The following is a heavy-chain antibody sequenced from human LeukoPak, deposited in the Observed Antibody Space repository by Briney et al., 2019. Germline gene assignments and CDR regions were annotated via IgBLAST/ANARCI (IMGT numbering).Heavy chain of an antibody. CDR3: ARDGCSGGFCLFDY. J-gene: IGHJ4*02. CDR1: GFTFSSYS. CDR2: ISSSSSYT. V-gene: IGHV3-21*01. Sequence: GGSLRLSCAASGFTFSSYSMNWVRQAPGKGLEWVSCISSSSSYTRYSGSVKGRFTISRDNAKNSLFLQMNSLRAEDTAVYYCARDGCSGGFCLFDYWGQGTLVTVSS. D-gene: IGHD2-15*01.